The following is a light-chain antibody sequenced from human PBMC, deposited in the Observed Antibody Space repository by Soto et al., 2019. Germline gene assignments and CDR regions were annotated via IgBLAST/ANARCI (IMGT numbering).Light chain of an antibody. V-gene: IGLV9-49*01. Sequence: QPVLTQPPSASASLGASVTLTCTLSSGYNNYRVDWYQQRPGKGPRFVMRVGTGGIVGSKGDGIPDRFSVLGSGLNRYLTIKNIQEEDESDYHCGADPGSVSNVVFGGGTKLTVL. CDR1: SGYNNYR. CDR3: GADPGSVSNVV. J-gene: IGLJ2*01. CDR2: VGTGGIVG.